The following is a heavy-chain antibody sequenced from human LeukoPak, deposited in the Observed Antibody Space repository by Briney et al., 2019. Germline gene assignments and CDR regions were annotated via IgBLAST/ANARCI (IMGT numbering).Heavy chain of an antibody. D-gene: IGHD6-13*01. CDR2: ISWNSGSI. CDR1: GFTFDDYA. CDR3: AKDPGSSWLYYFDY. J-gene: IGHJ4*02. V-gene: IGHV3-9*01. Sequence: PGRSLRLSCAASGFTFDDYAMHWVRQAPGKGLEWVSGISWNSGSIGYADSVKGRFTISRDNSKNTLYLQMNSLRAEDTAVYYCAKDPGSSWLYYFDYWGQGTLVTVSS.